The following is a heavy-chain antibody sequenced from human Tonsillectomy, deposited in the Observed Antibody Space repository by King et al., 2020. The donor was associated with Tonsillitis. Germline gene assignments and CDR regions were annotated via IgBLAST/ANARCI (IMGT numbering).Heavy chain of an antibody. V-gene: IGHV4-61*02. CDR1: GGSINSGSYS. CDR2: MYTSGSA. CDR3: ASRASTDY. Sequence: QLQESGPGLVKPSQTLSLTCTVSGGSINSGSYSWGWIRQPAGRGLEWIGRMYTSGSANYNPSLKNRATLSVDTSKNQFSLKLSSETAADTAIYYCASRASTDYWGQGVLVTVSS. J-gene: IGHJ4*02. D-gene: IGHD2-21*01.